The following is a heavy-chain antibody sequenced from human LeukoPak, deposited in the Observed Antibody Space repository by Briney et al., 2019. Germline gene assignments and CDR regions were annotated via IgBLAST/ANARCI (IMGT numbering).Heavy chain of an antibody. D-gene: IGHD1-26*01. CDR2: IYHSGST. CDR3: AREGGSYYDY. CDR1: GGSINSGGYY. V-gene: IGHV4-30-2*01. J-gene: IGHJ4*02. Sequence: SQTLSLTCTVSGGSINSGGYYWSWIRQPPGRGLEWIGYIYHSGSTYYNPSLKSRVTISVDRSKNQFSLKLSSVTAADTAVYYCAREGGSYYDYWGQGTQVTVSS.